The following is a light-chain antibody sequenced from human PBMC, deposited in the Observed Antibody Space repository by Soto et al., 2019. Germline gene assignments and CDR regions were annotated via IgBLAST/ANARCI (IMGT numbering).Light chain of an antibody. CDR2: AAS. J-gene: IGKJ2*01. CDR3: QQYNNWRT. CDR1: QSVSSK. V-gene: IGKV3-15*01. Sequence: EIVMTQSPVTLSVSPGERATLSCRASQSVSSKLAWYQQKPGQAPRLLIYAASTRATGIPARFSGSGSGTEFTLTISSLQSEDFAVYYCQQYNNWRTFGQGTKLEIK.